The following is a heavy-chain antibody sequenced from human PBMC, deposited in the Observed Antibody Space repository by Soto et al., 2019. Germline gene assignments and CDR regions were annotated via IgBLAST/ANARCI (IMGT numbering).Heavy chain of an antibody. CDR1: GYSFTDYH. CDR3: ARGDSTDCSNGVCSFFYNHDMDV. D-gene: IGHD2-8*01. Sequence: ASVKVSCKASGYSFTDYHIHWVRQAPGQGLEWLGRINPKSGGTSTAQKFQGWVTMTTDTSISTASMELTRLTSDDTAIYYCARGDSTDCSNGVCSFFYNHDMDVWGQGATVTV. V-gene: IGHV1-2*04. CDR2: INPKSGGT. J-gene: IGHJ6*02.